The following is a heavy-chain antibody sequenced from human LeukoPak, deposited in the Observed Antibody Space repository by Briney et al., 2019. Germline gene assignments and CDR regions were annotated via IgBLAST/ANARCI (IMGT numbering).Heavy chain of an antibody. J-gene: IGHJ4*02. CDR2: IIPIFGTA. V-gene: IGHV1-69*01. Sequence: GSSVTVSCKASGGTFSSYAISWVRQAPGQGLEWMGGIIPIFGTANYAQKFQGRVTITADESTSTAYMELSSLGSEDTAVYYCARGDFWSGYDLIRVTTPIDYWGQGTLVTVSS. D-gene: IGHD3-3*01. CDR1: GGTFSSYA. CDR3: ARGDFWSGYDLIRVTTPIDY.